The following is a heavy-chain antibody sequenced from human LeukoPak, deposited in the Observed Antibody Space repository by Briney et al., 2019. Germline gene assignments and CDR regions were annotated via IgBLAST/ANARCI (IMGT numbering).Heavy chain of an antibody. D-gene: IGHD6-19*01. V-gene: IGHV3-23*01. J-gene: IGHJ4*02. CDR2: ISGSGGST. Sequence: TGGSLRLSCAASGFTFSSYAMSWVRQAPGKGLEWVSAISGSGGSTYYADSVKGRFTISRDNSKNTLYLQMNSLRAEDTAVYYCATTEAIAVAGGVDYWGQGTLVTVSS. CDR1: GFTFSSYA. CDR3: ATTEAIAVAGGVDY.